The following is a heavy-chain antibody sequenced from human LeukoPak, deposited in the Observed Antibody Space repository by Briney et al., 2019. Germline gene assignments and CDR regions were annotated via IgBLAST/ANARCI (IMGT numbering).Heavy chain of an antibody. V-gene: IGHV1-2*02. CDR2: IKPDSGDT. Sequence: ALVKVSCKASGYTFSGYYIHWVRQAPGQGLEWMGLIKPDSGDTNYAQKFRGRVTMTRDTSITTAYMELNRLTSDDTAVYYCARDQDMVRGVIIGWGQGTLVTVSS. CDR1: GYTFSGYY. D-gene: IGHD3-10*01. CDR3: ARDQDMVRGVIIG. J-gene: IGHJ4*02.